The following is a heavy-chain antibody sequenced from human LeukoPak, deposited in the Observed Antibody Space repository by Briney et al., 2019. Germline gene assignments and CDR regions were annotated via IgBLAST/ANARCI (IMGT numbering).Heavy chain of an antibody. CDR3: ARDPYSGSYGADYYYYMDV. J-gene: IGHJ6*03. V-gene: IGHV3-21*01. CDR2: FTSGSSHI. D-gene: IGHD1-26*01. Sequence: GGSLRLSCAASGFTFSSYNMNWVRQTPGQGLEWVSSFTSGSSHIYYADSVKGRFTISRDNAKSSLYLQMNSLRAEDTAVYYCARDPYSGSYGADYYYYMDVWGKGTTVTISS. CDR1: GFTFSSYN.